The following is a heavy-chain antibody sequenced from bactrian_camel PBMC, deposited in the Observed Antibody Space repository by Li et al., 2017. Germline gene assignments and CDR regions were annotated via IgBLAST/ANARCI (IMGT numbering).Heavy chain of an antibody. Sequence: HVQLVESGGGLVQPGGSLRLSCASTGFTFSSSWMYWVRQAPGKGLEWVSCVSRDGRTRYADSVKGRFTISGDNVKNTVYLQLSGLKTDDTARYYCATSVYNAWGQGTQVTVS. CDR3: ATSVYNA. CDR1: GFTFSSSW. J-gene: IGHJ6*01. V-gene: IGHV3S6*01. D-gene: IGHD2*01. CDR2: VSRDGRT.